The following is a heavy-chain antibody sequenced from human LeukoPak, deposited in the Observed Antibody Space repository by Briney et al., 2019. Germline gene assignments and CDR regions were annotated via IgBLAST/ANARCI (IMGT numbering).Heavy chain of an antibody. J-gene: IGHJ4*02. V-gene: IGHV4-39*01. CDR1: GGSISSSSYY. CDR3: AGRYYDFWSGPKEIFDY. CDR2: IYYSGST. D-gene: IGHD3-3*01. Sequence: SETLSLTCTVSGGSISSSSYYWGWIRQPPGKGLEWIGSIYYSGSTYYNPSLKSRVTISVDTSKNQFSLKLSSVTAADTAVYYCAGRYYDFWSGPKEIFDYWGQGTLVTVSS.